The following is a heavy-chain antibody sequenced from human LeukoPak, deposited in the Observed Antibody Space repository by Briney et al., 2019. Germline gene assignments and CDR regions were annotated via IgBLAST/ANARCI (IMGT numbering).Heavy chain of an antibody. D-gene: IGHD2-15*01. CDR3: ATAWGGSGLGYCET. CDR2: ISHDGRNK. J-gene: IGHJ5*02. Sequence: GGSLRLSRAASVFTFNIYSIHCVPHAPSKGLEGGTFISHDGRNKLYADSLKGRFTISRDNSKNTLYLQMNSLTAEDTAVYYCATAWGGSGLGYCETWGQGTLVTVSS. CDR1: VFTFNIYS. V-gene: IGHV3-30*04.